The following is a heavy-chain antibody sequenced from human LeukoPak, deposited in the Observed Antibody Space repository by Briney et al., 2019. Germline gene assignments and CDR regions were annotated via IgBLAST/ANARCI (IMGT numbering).Heavy chain of an antibody. CDR3: ARKLRLGGNWFDP. CDR2: IIPIFGTA. D-gene: IGHD1-26*01. V-gene: IGHV1-69*05. CDR1: GGTFSSYA. J-gene: IGHJ5*02. Sequence: ASVKVSCKASGGTFSSYAISWVRQAPGQGLEWMGRIIPIFGTANYAQKFQGRVTITTDESTSTAYMELSSLRSEDTALYYCARKLRLGGNWFDPWGQGTLVTVSS.